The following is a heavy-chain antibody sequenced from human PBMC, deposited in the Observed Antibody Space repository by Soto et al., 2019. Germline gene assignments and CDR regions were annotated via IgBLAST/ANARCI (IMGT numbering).Heavy chain of an antibody. CDR2: VHHSGTT. CDR3: ARDFTHDAFDI. J-gene: IGHJ3*02. D-gene: IGHD3-16*01. CDR1: GDSISSNVW. V-gene: IGHV4-4*02. Sequence: QVQLQESGPGLVKPSGTLSLTCAVSGDSISSNVWWNWVRQPPGKGLEWIGEVHHSGTTNYNPSLKSRVTMSIDKSKSQFSLELSSVTAADTAVYYCARDFTHDAFDIWGQGTVVTVSS.